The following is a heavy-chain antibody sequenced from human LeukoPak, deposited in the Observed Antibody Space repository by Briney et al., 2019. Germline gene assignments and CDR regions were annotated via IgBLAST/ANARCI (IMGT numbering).Heavy chain of an antibody. J-gene: IGHJ6*03. D-gene: IGHD6-25*01. V-gene: IGHV3-30*02. CDR1: GFTLSSYG. CDR3: AKCPAAYYYYMDV. Sequence: GGSLRLSCAASGFTLSSYGMHWVRQAPGKGLEWVAFIRYDGSNKYYADSVKGRFTISRDNSKNTLYLQMNSLRAEDTAVYYCAKCPAAYYYYMDVWGKGTTVTISS. CDR2: IRYDGSNK.